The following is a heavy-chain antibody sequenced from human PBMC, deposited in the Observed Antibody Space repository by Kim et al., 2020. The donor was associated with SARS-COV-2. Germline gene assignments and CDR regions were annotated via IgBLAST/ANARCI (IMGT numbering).Heavy chain of an antibody. CDR2: ISYDGSNK. V-gene: IGHV3-30*18. Sequence: GGSLRLSCAASGFTFSSYGMHWVRQAPGKGLEWVAVISYDGSNKYYADSVKGRFTISRDNSKNTLYLQMNSLRAEHTAVYYCAKDGSGSLIGGMDVWGQGTTVTVSS. CDR3: AKDGSGSLIGGMDV. CDR1: GFTFSSYG. D-gene: IGHD3-10*01. J-gene: IGHJ6*02.